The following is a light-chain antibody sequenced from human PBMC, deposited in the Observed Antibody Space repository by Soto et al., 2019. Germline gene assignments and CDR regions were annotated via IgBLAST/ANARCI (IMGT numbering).Light chain of an antibody. Sequence: QSVLTQPPSASGTPGQRVAISCSGSSSNIGNNYVYWYQHLPGTAPKLLIYSNNQRPSGVPDRFSGSKSGTSASLAITGLRSEDEADYYCAAWDDSLSGHYVFGTGTKLTVL. CDR2: SNN. CDR3: AAWDDSLSGHYV. CDR1: SSNIGNNY. J-gene: IGLJ1*01. V-gene: IGLV1-47*02.